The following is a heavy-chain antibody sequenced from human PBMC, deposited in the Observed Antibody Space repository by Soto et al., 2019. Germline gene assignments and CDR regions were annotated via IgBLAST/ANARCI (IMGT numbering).Heavy chain of an antibody. J-gene: IGHJ4*02. CDR1: GCSISISNW. V-gene: IGHV4-4*02. D-gene: IGHD3-3*01. CDR3: AALSYGSGFIDE. Sequence: XETLSLTCSVSGCSISISNWWSWVRQPPGKGLEWIGEVFHSGSTNYNPSLKSRLTISVDKSKNQFSLKLTSVTAADTAVYYCAALSYGSGFIDEWGQGTLVTVSS. CDR2: VFHSGST.